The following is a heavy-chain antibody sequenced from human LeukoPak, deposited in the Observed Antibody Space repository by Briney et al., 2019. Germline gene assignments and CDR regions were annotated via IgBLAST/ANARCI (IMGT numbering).Heavy chain of an antibody. J-gene: IGHJ4*02. D-gene: IGHD6-19*01. Sequence: SETLSLTCAVSGYSISSGYYWGWIRPPPGEGLGWVGIIYHSGSTYYNPSLNSRATISVDTSKNQFSLKLSSVTAADTAVYYRARAAVYSSPFDYWGQGTRVTVSS. CDR2: IYHSGST. CDR3: ARAAVYSSPFDY. CDR1: GYSISSGYY. V-gene: IGHV4-38-2*01.